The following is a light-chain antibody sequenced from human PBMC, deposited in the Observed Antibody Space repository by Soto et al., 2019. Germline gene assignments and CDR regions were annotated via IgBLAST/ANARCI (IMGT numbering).Light chain of an antibody. CDR2: GNN. CDR1: SSNIGAGYD. J-gene: IGLJ2*01. Sequence: QSVLSQPPSVSGARGQRVTISCTGSSSNIGAGYDVHWFQQLPGTAPKLLIYGNNNRPSGVPDRFSGSKSGTSASLAITGLQAEDEADYYCQSYDSSLSGLHVVFGGGTKLTVL. CDR3: QSYDSSLSGLHVV. V-gene: IGLV1-40*01.